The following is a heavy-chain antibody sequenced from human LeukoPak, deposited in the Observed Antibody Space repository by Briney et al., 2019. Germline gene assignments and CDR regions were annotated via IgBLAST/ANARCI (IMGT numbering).Heavy chain of an antibody. CDR2: ISYDGSSK. D-gene: IGHD4-11*01. J-gene: IGHJ4*02. CDR3: ARATTVRTPPYYFDY. Sequence: GGSLRLSCAASGFTFSSYAMHWVRQAPGKGLEWVAVISYDGSSKYYADSVKGRFTISRDNSKSTLYLQMNSLRAEDTAVYYCARATTVRTPPYYFDYWGQGTLVTVSS. V-gene: IGHV3-30-3*01. CDR1: GFTFSSYA.